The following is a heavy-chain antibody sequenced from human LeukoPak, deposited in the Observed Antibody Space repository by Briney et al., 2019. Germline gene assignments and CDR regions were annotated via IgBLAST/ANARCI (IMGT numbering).Heavy chain of an antibody. CDR2: MNPNSGNT. Sequence: SVKVSCKASGYTFTSYDINWVRQATGQGLEWMGWMNPNSGNTGYAQKFQGRVTMTRNTSISTAYMELSSLRSEDTAVYYCARGPDSSSSRWWWFDPWGQGTLVTVSS. V-gene: IGHV1-8*01. D-gene: IGHD6-6*01. J-gene: IGHJ5*02. CDR1: GYTFTSYD. CDR3: ARGPDSSSSRWWWFDP.